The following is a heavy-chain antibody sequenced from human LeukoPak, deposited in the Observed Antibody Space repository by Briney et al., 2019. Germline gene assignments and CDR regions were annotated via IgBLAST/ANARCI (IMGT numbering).Heavy chain of an antibody. J-gene: IGHJ4*02. CDR2: YSDGST. V-gene: IGHV3-53*01. Sequence: GGSLRLSCAASELTVSSNCMTWVRQAPGKGLEWVSFYSDGSTYYADSVRGRFTISRDNSKNTLFLQMNSLRAEDTAVYYCARRAGIYSHPYDYWGQGTLVTVSS. CDR3: ARRAGIYSHPYDY. D-gene: IGHD1-14*01. CDR1: ELTVSSNC.